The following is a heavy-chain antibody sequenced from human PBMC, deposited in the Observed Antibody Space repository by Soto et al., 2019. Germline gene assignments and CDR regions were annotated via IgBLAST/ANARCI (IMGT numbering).Heavy chain of an antibody. Sequence: QVQLVQSGAGVKMPGASVRVSCKASGYTFISHDISWVRQATGQGLEWMGWMNPNSGNTGYGQKFQGRVTMTRNTSTSTDYMELSSLRSDDPAVYYCARGRYAIRGAFIIGELDYWGQGSLVIVSS. D-gene: IGHD3-10*01. J-gene: IGHJ4*02. CDR1: GYTFISHD. CDR3: ARGRYAIRGAFIIGELDY. V-gene: IGHV1-8*01. CDR2: MNPNSGNT.